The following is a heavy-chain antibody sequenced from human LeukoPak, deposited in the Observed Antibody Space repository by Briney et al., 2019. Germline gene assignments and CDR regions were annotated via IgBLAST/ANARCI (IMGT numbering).Heavy chain of an antibody. D-gene: IGHD3-9*01. J-gene: IGHJ4*02. CDR3: ARTGAADVLRYFDWLLFIDY. CDR2: ISYDGSNK. V-gene: IGHV3-30-3*01. CDR1: GFTFSSYA. Sequence: GGSLRLSCAASGFTFSSYAMHWVRQAPGKGLEWVAVISYDGSNKYYADSVKGRFTISRDNSKNTLYLQMNSLRAEVTAVYYCARTGAADVLRYFDWLLFIDYWGQGTLVTVSS.